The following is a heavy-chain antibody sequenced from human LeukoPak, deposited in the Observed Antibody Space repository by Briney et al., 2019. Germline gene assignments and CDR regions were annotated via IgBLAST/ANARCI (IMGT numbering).Heavy chain of an antibody. D-gene: IGHD1-26*01. CDR3: ARARYREINYAYAGGYYYMDV. V-gene: IGHV4-4*02. J-gene: IGHJ6*03. CDR2: IFHSGST. CDR1: GGSISNDNW. Sequence: SETLSLTCSLSGGSISNDNWWSWVRQPPGKELEWIGEIFHSGSTNYNPSPKSRLTISLDKSKNQFSLKLNSVTAADTAVYYCARARYREINYAYAGGYYYMDVWGKGITVTVSS.